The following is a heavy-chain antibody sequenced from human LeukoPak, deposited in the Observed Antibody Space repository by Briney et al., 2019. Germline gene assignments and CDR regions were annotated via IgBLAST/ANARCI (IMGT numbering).Heavy chain of an antibody. V-gene: IGHV3-7*01. CDR3: AGPPQAGPFDY. CDR2: INPEGSDQ. J-gene: IGHJ4*02. Sequence: PGGSLRLSCAGSGFIFRDYCLTWVRQAPGKGLEWVANINPEGSDQNYVDSLKGRFTIFRDNANNLLFMQTNSLRVEDTAVYYCAGPPQAGPFDYWGQGTLVTVSS. D-gene: IGHD6-19*01. CDR1: GFIFRDYC.